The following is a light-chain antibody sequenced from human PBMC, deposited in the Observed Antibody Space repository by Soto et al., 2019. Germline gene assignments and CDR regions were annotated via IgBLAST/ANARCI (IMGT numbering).Light chain of an antibody. CDR1: SSDVGGYNY. CDR3: KSFSGSNNLKV. Sequence: QSALTQPPSASGSPGQSVTISCTGTSSDVGGYNYVSWYQQHPGKAPKLMIYEVTKRPSGVPDRFSGSKSGNTASLTVSGLQAEDEANYYCKSFSGSNNLKVFGTGTKVTLL. CDR2: EVT. J-gene: IGLJ1*01. V-gene: IGLV2-8*01.